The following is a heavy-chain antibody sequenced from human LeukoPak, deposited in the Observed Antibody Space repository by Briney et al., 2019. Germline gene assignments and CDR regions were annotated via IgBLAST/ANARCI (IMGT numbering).Heavy chain of an antibody. CDR1: GFTFSNAW. V-gene: IGHV3-15*01. CDR2: IKSKTDGGTT. CDR3: TTDPIRFLEWLLAHDY. J-gene: IGHJ4*02. D-gene: IGHD3-3*01. Sequence: PGGSLRLSCAASGFTFSNAWMSWVRQAPGKGLEWVGRIKSKTDGGTTDYAAPVKGRFTISRDDSKNTLYLQMNSLKTEDTAVYYCTTDPIRFLEWLLAHDYWGQGTLVTVSS.